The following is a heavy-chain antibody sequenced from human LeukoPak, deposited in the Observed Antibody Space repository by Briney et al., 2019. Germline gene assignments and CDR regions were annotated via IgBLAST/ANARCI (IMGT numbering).Heavy chain of an antibody. CDR1: GGSFSGYY. Sequence: SETLSLTCAVYGGSFSGYYWSWIRQPPGKGLEWIGEINHSGSTNYNPSLKSRVTISVDTSKNQFSLKLSSVTAADTAVYYCARHVLAAHNWFDPWGQGTLVTVSS. CDR2: INHSGST. D-gene: IGHD6-6*01. CDR3: ARHVLAAHNWFDP. V-gene: IGHV4-34*01. J-gene: IGHJ5*02.